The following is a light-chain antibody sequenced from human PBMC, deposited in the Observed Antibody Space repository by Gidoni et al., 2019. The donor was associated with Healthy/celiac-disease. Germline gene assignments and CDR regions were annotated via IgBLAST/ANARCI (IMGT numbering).Light chain of an antibody. V-gene: IGLV2-14*01. CDR1: SSDVGGYNY. CDR3: SSYTSSSTPV. CDR2: EVS. J-gene: IGLJ1*01. Sequence: QSALTQPASLSGSPGQSITISCTGTSSDVGGYNYVSWYQQHPGKAPKLMIYEVSNRPSGVSNRFSGSKSGNTAFLTISGLQAEDEADYYCSSYTSSSTPVFGTGTKVTVL.